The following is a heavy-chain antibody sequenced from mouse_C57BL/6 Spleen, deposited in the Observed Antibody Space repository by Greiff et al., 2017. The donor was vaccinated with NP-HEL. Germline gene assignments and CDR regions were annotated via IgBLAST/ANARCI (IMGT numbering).Heavy chain of an antibody. D-gene: IGHD4-1*01. CDR1: GYTFTSYW. V-gene: IGHV1-52*01. CDR2: IDPSDSET. Sequence: VQLQQPGAELVRPGSSVKLSCKASGYTFTSYWMHWVKQRPIQGLEWIGNIDPSDSETNYNQKFKNKATLTVDKSSSTAYMQLSSLTSEDSAVYYCARDELYYFDDWGQGTTLTVSS. J-gene: IGHJ2*01. CDR3: ARDELYYFDD.